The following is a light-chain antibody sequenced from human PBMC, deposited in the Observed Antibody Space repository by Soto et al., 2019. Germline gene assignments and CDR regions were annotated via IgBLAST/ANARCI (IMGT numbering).Light chain of an antibody. J-gene: IGLJ2*01. CDR3: QTWGTGIQV. CDR2: VHSDGSH. Sequence: QLVLTQSPSASASLGASVKLTCTLSSGHSTFAIAWHQQQPEKGPRYLMKVHSDGSHSKGDGVPDRFSGSSSGAERYLTISSLQSEDEADYYCQTWGTGIQVFGGGTKVTVL. CDR1: SGHSTFA. V-gene: IGLV4-69*01.